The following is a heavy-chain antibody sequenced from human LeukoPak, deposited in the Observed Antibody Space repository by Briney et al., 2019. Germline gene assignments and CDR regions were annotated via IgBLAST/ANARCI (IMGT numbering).Heavy chain of an antibody. V-gene: IGHV3-30*02. CDR1: GFTFSSYG. CDR2: IRFDGSNK. J-gene: IGHJ6*03. CDR3: AKDGSRSREVFPYYYGSGRLQYMDV. Sequence: PGRSLRLSCAASGFTFSSYGMHWVRQAPGKGLEWVAFIRFDGSNKYYADSVKGRFTISRDNSKNTLYLQMNSLRDEDTAMFYCAKDGSRSREVFPYYYGSGRLQYMDVWGKGTTVIISS. D-gene: IGHD3-10*01.